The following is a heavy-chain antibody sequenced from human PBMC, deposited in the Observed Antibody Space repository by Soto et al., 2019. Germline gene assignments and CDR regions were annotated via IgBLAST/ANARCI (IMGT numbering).Heavy chain of an antibody. J-gene: IGHJ4*02. V-gene: IGHV4-34*02. CDR3: ARGREIFGAVTPFEY. CDR2: INHTGST. Sequence: QLQLQQWGAGLPKPSETLSLTCAVYGAPFSGYYWTWIRQPPGKGLEWIGEINHTGSTKYNPSLTSRVTISLDTSKNQFSLSLRSVTAADTAVYYCARGREIFGAVTPFEYWGQGTQVAVSS. D-gene: IGHD3-3*01. CDR1: GAPFSGYY.